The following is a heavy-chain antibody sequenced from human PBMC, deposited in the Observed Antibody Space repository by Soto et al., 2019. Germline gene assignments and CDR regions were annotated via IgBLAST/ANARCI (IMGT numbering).Heavy chain of an antibody. Sequence: PRGSLRLSCAASGFTVGSNYMSWFRQAPGKGLEWVSVIYSEGTPYYADSVKGRFTISRENSNNTLYLHMNNLRAEDTAVYYCARSTYYDILTGSYYYYAMDVWGQGTTVTVSS. J-gene: IGHJ6*02. CDR3: ARSTYYDILTGSYYYYAMDV. V-gene: IGHV3-53*01. CDR1: GFTVGSNY. CDR2: IYSEGTP. D-gene: IGHD3-9*01.